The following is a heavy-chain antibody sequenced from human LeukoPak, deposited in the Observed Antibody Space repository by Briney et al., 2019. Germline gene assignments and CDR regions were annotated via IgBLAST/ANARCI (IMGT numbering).Heavy chain of an antibody. V-gene: IGHV1-18*01. CDR3: ARDAEMGGSCSD. CDR2: ISAYNGNT. D-gene: IGHD2-15*01. J-gene: IGHJ4*02. Sequence: GASVKVSCKASGYTFTSCAISWVRQAPGQGLEWMGWISAYNGNTNYAQKLQGRVTMTTDTSTSTAYMELRSLRSDDTAVYYCARDAEMGGSCSDWGQGTLVTVSS. CDR1: GYTFTSCA.